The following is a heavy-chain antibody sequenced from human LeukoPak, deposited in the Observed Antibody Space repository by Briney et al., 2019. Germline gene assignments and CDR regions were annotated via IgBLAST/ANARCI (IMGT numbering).Heavy chain of an antibody. CDR2: ISYDGSNK. J-gene: IGHJ6*03. Sequence: PGGSPRLSCAASGFTFSSYAMHWVRQAPGKGLEWVAVISYDGSNKYYADSVKGRFTISRDNSKNTLYLQMNSLRAEDTAVYYCARRRIDEYYFYYMDVWGRGTTVTVSS. V-gene: IGHV3-30*04. CDR3: ARRRIDEYYFYYMDV. D-gene: IGHD3-16*01. CDR1: GFTFSSYA.